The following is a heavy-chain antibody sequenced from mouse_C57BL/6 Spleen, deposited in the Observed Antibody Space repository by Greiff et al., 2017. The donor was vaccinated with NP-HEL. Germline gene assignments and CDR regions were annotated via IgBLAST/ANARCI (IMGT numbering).Heavy chain of an antibody. CDR3: ARSYPPFDD. Sequence: VQLQQPGAELVKPGASVKLSCKASGYTFTSYWMQWVKQRPGQGLEWIGEIDPSDSYTNYNQKFKGKATLTVDTSSSTAYMPLSSLASEDSAVYYCARSYPPFDDWGKGTTLTVSS. CDR1: GYTFTSYW. D-gene: IGHD2-10*01. V-gene: IGHV1-50*01. J-gene: IGHJ2*01. CDR2: IDPSDSYT.